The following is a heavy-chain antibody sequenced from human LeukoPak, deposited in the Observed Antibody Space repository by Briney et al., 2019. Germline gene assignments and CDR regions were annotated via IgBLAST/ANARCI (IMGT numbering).Heavy chain of an antibody. V-gene: IGHV4-34*01. CDR1: GRSFSGYY. CDR3: ARASKGYCSSTSCYRSRNYYYYYMDV. J-gene: IGHJ6*03. CDR2: INHSGST. Sequence: SETLSLTCAVYGRSFSGYYWTWIRQTPGKGLEWIGEINHSGSTNYNPSLKSRVTISVDTSKNQFSLKLSSVTAADTAVYYCARASKGYCSSTSCYRSRNYYYYYMDVWGKGTTVTVSS. D-gene: IGHD2-2*02.